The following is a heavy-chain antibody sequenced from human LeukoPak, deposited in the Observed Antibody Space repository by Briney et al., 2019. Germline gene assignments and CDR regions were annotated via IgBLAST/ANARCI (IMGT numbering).Heavy chain of an antibody. CDR3: AREPGYSYLHAFDI. CDR2: IYYGRSA. CDR1: GGSLSSYY. J-gene: IGHJ3*02. D-gene: IGHD5-18*01. V-gene: IGHV4-59*01. Sequence: SETLSLTCTDSGGSLSSYYWSWVRQPPGKGLEWVGYIYYGRSANYNPSLKSRVTISVDTSKNQFSLKLSSVTAADTAVYYCAREPGYSYLHAFDIWGQGTMVTVSS.